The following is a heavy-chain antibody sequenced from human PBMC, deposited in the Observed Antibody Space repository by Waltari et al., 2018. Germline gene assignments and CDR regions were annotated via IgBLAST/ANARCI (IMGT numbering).Heavy chain of an antibody. D-gene: IGHD6-13*01. CDR1: GGTFSSYA. J-gene: IGHJ4*02. V-gene: IGHV1-69*01. CDR2: IIPIFGTA. CDR3: ARDRDADYSSSWYYFDY. Sequence: QVQLVQSGAEVKKPGSSVKVSCKASGGTFSSYAISWVSQAPGQGLEWMGGIIPIFGTANYAQKFQGRVTITADESTSTAYMELSSLRSEDTAVYYCARDRDADYSSSWYYFDYWGQGTLVTVSS.